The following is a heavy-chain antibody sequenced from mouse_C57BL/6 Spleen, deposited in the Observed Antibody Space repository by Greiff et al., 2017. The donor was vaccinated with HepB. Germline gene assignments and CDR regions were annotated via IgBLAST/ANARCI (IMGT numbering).Heavy chain of an antibody. D-gene: IGHD1-1*01. Sequence: EVKLVESGPELVKPGASVKISCKASGYSFTDYNMNWVKQSNGKSLEWIGVINPNYGTTSYNQKFKGKATLTVDQSSSTAYMQLSSLTSEDSAVYFCARGGTVVATNYFDYWGQGTTLTVSS. CDR3: ARGGTVVATNYFDY. V-gene: IGHV1-39*01. J-gene: IGHJ2*01. CDR1: GYSFTDYN. CDR2: INPNYGTT.